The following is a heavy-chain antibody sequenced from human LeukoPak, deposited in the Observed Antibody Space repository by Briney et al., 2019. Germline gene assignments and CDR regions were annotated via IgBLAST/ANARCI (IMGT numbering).Heavy chain of an antibody. CDR1: GFTFSSYA. CDR2: IWYDDGSNK. CDR3: ATLRLYGSGSYSSSW. Sequence: GGSLRLSCAASGFTFSSYALHWVRQAPGKGLEWVAVIWYDDGSNKYYADSVKGRFTISRDNSKNTLYLQMNSLRAEDTAVYYCATLRLYGSGSYSSSWWGQGTLDTVSS. J-gene: IGHJ4*02. V-gene: IGHV3-33*01. D-gene: IGHD3-10*01.